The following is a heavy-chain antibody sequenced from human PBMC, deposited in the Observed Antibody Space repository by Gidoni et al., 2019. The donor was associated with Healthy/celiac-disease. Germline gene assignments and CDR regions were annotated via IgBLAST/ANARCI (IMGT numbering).Heavy chain of an antibody. Sequence: EVQLVESGGGLVKPGGSLRRSCAASGFTFSSYSMNWVRQAPGKGLEWVSSISSSRSYIYYADSVKGRFTITRDNAKNSLYLQMNSLRAEDTAVYYCASALAVAGWWPLWGQGTLVTVSS. CDR2: ISSSRSYI. J-gene: IGHJ4*02. V-gene: IGHV3-21*01. CDR1: GFTFSSYS. D-gene: IGHD6-19*01. CDR3: ASALAVAGWWPL.